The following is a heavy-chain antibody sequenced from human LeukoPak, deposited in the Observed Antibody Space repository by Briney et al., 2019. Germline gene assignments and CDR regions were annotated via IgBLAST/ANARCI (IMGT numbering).Heavy chain of an antibody. CDR2: IIPILGIA. D-gene: IGHD2-15*01. Sequence: SVKVSCKASGGTFSSYAISWVRQAPGQGLEWMGRIIPILGIANYAQKFQGRVTITADKSTSTAYMELSSLRSEDTAVYYCARQSAFNTNWFDPWGQGTLVTVSS. V-gene: IGHV1-69*04. CDR3: ARQSAFNTNWFDP. CDR1: GGTFSSYA. J-gene: IGHJ5*02.